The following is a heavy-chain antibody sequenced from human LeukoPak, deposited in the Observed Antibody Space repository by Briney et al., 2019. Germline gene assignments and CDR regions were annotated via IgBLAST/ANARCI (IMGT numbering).Heavy chain of an antibody. CDR2: MSADNGNT. V-gene: IGHV1-18*04. CDR3: ASADYGDYKSDY. Sequence: ASVKVSCTASGYTFTGYYMHWVRQAPGQGLEWMGWMSADNGNTNYAQKLQGRVTMTTDTSTTTAYMELRSLRSDDTAVYYCASADYGDYKSDYWGQGTLVTVSS. J-gene: IGHJ4*02. CDR1: GYTFTGYY. D-gene: IGHD4-17*01.